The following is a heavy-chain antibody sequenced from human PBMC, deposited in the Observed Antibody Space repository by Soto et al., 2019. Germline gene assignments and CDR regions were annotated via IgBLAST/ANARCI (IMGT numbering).Heavy chain of an antibody. J-gene: IGHJ4*02. D-gene: IGHD2-8*02. CDR2: INPNSGGT. CDR1: GYTFTGYY. Sequence: ASVKVSCKASGYTFTGYYMHWVRQAPGQGLEWMGWINPNSGGTNYAQKFQGWVTMTRDTSINTAYMELSRLRSDDTAVYYCARDLSTGIGGFDYWGQGTLVTVSS. CDR3: ARDLSTGIGGFDY. V-gene: IGHV1-2*04.